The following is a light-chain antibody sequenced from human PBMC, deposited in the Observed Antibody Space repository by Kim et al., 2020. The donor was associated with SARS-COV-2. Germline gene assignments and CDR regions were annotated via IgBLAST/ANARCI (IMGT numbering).Light chain of an antibody. V-gene: IGLV3-1*01. CDR2: QDS. J-gene: IGLJ3*02. Sequence: SYELTQPPSVSVSPGQTASITCSGDKLGDKYACWYQQKPGQSPVLVIYQDSKRPSGIPERFSGSNSGNTATLTISGIQAMDEADYYCQAWNSSPNWVFGGGTQLTVL. CDR3: QAWNSSPNWV. CDR1: KLGDKY.